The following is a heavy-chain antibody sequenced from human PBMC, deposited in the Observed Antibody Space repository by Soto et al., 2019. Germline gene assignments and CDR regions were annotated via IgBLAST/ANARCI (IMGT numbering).Heavy chain of an antibody. CDR2: ISSSSSYI. J-gene: IGHJ4*02. CDR3: AREFSSPKDRSPTDY. Sequence: GGSLRLSCAASGFTFSSYSMNWVRQAPGKGLEWVSSISSSSSYIYYADSVKGRFTISRDNAKNSLYLQMNSLRAEDTAVYYCAREFSSPKDRSPTDYWGQGTLVTVSS. V-gene: IGHV3-21*01. CDR1: GFTFSSYS.